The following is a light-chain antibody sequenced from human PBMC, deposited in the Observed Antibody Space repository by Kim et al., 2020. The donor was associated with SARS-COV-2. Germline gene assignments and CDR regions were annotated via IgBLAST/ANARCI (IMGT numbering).Light chain of an antibody. J-gene: IGLJ1*01. CDR1: SLRSHY. CDR2: GKN. V-gene: IGLV3-19*01. CDR3: NSRDDSDNSFV. Sequence: LGQTVRITCQGDSLRSHYSSCYQQKPGQAPVLVIYGKNNRPSGIPDRFSGSSSGNTASLTITGAQAEDEAEYYCNSRDDSDNSFVFATGTKVTVL.